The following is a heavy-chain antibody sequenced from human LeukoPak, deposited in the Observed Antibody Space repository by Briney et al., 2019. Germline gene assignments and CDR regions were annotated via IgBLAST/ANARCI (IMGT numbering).Heavy chain of an antibody. V-gene: IGHV3-48*03. D-gene: IGHD6-19*01. CDR2: ISSSGSTI. Sequence: QAGGSLRLSCAASGFTFSSYEMNWVGQAPGKGLEWVPYISSSGSTIYYADSVKGRFTISRDNAKNSLYLQMNSLRAEDTAVYYCARDLSYSSGWYHYWGQGTLVTVSS. CDR1: GFTFSSYE. J-gene: IGHJ4*02. CDR3: ARDLSYSSGWYHY.